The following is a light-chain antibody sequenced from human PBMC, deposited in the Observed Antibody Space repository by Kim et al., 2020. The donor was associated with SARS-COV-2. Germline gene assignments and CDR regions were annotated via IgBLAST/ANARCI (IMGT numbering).Light chain of an antibody. CDR1: QTVLYNSNNKNY. CDR2: WAS. Sequence: MATLNFKSSQTVLYNSNNKNYLAWYQQKPGQAPKLLIYWASIRESGVSDRFSGSGSETDFTLTISSLQAEDVAVYYCQQYYSTTPSFGQGTKLEIK. CDR3: QQYYSTTPS. V-gene: IGKV4-1*01. J-gene: IGKJ2*03.